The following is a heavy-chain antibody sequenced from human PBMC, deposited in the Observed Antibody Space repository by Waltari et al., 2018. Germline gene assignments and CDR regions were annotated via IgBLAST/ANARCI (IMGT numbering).Heavy chain of an antibody. V-gene: IGHV3-23*01. CDR2: VNKCGDDT. CDR1: GLTFSCGA. J-gene: IGHJ4*02. Sequence: EVQVLESGGGLVQPGGSLRLSCAASGLTFSCGAMSWVDQAPGKGLEWVSTVNKCGDDTYDAHSVRGRFTISRDNSKNTLYLQVNSLRAEDTAIYYCAKLAGISAWYFDYWGQGTLVTVSS. CDR3: AKLAGISAWYFDY. D-gene: IGHD1-1*01.